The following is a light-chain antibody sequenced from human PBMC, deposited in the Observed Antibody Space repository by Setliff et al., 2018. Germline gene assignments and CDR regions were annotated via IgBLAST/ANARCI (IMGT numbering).Light chain of an antibody. CDR2: EVS. V-gene: IGLV2-14*01. Sequence: QSVLTQPASVSWSPGQSITISCTGTSSDIGGYNYVSWYQQHPGKAPKFMIYEVSNRPSGVSNRFSGSKSGNTASLTISGLQAEDEADYYCSSYTSSGTDVFGSGTKVTVL. CDR3: SSYTSSGTDV. J-gene: IGLJ1*01. CDR1: SSDIGGYNY.